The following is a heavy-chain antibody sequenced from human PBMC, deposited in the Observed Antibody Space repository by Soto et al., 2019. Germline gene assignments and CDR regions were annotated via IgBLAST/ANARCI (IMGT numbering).Heavy chain of an antibody. D-gene: IGHD6-19*01. Sequence: PSETLSLTCTVSGVSISPYYWSWIRQPPGKGLEWIAYIYYSGSTKYNPSLEGRVTISVDTSKNQFSLKLSSVTAADTAVYYCARALQYSSGFFDYWGQGTLVTVSS. V-gene: IGHV4-59*01. CDR3: ARALQYSSGFFDY. CDR1: GVSISPYY. J-gene: IGHJ4*02. CDR2: IYYSGST.